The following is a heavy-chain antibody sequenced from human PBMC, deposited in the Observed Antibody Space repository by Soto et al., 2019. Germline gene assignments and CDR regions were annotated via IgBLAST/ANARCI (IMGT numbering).Heavy chain of an antibody. J-gene: IGHJ4*02. V-gene: IGHV3-48*02. D-gene: IGHD2-15*01. CDR1: GFTFSDYP. CDR2: IRTISSAI. CDR3: ARETPSFDS. Sequence: PGGSLRLSCAASGFTFSDYPMNWVRQAPGKGLEWVSSIRTISSAIYFADSVRGRFTISRDNARNSLYLQMTSLRDEDMAVYYCARETPSFDSWGQGTLVTVSS.